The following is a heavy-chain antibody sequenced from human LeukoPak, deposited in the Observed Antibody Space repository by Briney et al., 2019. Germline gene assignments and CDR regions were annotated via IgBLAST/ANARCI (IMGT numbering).Heavy chain of an antibody. Sequence: ASVKVSCKASGYTFTSYDINWVRQATGQGLEWMGWMNPNSGNTGYAQKFQGRVTMTRNTSISTAYMELSSLRSEDTAVYYCARAGSAHYAFDYWGQGTLVTVSS. CDR1: GYTFTSYD. D-gene: IGHD4-17*01. V-gene: IGHV1-8*01. J-gene: IGHJ4*02. CDR3: ARAGSAHYAFDY. CDR2: MNPNSGNT.